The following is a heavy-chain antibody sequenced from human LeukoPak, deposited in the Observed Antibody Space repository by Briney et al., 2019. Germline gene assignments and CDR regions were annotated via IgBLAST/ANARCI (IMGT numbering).Heavy chain of an antibody. Sequence: SETLSLTCAVYGGSFSGYYWSWIRQPPGKGLEWIGEINHSGSTNYNPSLKSRVTISVDTSKNQFSLKLSSVTAADTAVYYCVRRYYDFWSGYYALGDYFDYWGQGTLVTVSS. V-gene: IGHV4-34*01. CDR2: INHSGST. CDR3: VRRYYDFWSGYYALGDYFDY. D-gene: IGHD3-3*01. CDR1: GGSFSGYY. J-gene: IGHJ4*02.